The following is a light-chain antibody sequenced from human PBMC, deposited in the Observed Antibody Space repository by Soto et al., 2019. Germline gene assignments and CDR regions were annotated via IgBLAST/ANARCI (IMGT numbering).Light chain of an antibody. CDR3: SSYTSSSTWV. V-gene: IGLV2-14*01. J-gene: IGLJ1*01. CDR1: SSDVGGYNY. CDR2: DVS. Sequence: QSALTQPASVYGSSGQSITISCTGTSSDVGGYNYVSWYQQHPGKAPKLMIYDVSNRPSGVSNRFSGSKSGNTASLTISGLQAEDEADYYCSSYTSSSTWVFGTGTKLTVL.